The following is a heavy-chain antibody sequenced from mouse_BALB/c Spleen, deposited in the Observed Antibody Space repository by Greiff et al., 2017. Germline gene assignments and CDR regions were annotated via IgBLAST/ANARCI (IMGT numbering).Heavy chain of an antibody. CDR3: ARGGRRYAMDY. V-gene: IGHV1-9*01. J-gene: IGHJ4*01. CDR2: ILPGSGST. D-gene: IGHD3-3*01. CDR1: GYTFSSYW. Sequence: QVQLQQSGAELMKPGASVKISCKATGYTFSSYWIEWVKQRPGHGLEWIGEILPGSGSTNYNEKFKGKATFTADTSSNTAYMQLSSLTSEDSAVYYCARGGRRYAMDYWGQGTSVTVSS.